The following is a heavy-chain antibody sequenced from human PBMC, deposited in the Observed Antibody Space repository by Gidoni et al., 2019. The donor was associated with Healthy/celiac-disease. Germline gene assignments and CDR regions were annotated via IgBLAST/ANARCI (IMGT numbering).Heavy chain of an antibody. J-gene: IGHJ4*02. V-gene: IGHV4-34*01. D-gene: IGHD3-22*01. Sequence: QVQLQQWGAGLLKPSETLSLTCAVYGGSFSGYYWSWIRQPPGKGMEWIGEINHSGSTNYNPSLKSRVTISVDTSKNQFSLKLSSVTAADTAVYYCARGLYYDDSSEGYWGQGTLVTVSS. CDR3: ARGLYYDDSSEGY. CDR2: INHSGST. CDR1: GGSFSGYY.